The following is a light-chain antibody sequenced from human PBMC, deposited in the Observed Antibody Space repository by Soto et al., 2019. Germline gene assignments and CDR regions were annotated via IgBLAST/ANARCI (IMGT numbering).Light chain of an antibody. V-gene: IGKV3-20*01. Sequence: EIVLTQSPGTLSLSPGERATLSCRASQSVSSSYLAWYQQKPGQAPRLLIYGASSRATGIPDRFSGSGSGTDSTLIMSRLEDEEAEQYYWQQYSGSPPFTFEQGNNLE. CDR2: GAS. CDR3: QQYSGSPPFT. CDR1: QSVSSSY. J-gene: IGKJ2*01.